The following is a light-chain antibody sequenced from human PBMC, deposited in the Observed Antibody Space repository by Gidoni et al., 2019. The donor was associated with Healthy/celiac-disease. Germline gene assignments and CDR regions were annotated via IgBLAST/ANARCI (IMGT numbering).Light chain of an antibody. V-gene: IGKV1-39*01. CDR1: QSISSY. CDR2: AAS. Sequence: DIQISLSPSSLSASVGDRVTITCRASQSISSYLNWYQQKPGKAPKLLIYAASSLQSGIPSRFSGSGSGTDFTFTISSLQPEDFATYYCQQSYSRPWTFGRGTKVEIK. J-gene: IGKJ1*01. CDR3: QQSYSRPWT.